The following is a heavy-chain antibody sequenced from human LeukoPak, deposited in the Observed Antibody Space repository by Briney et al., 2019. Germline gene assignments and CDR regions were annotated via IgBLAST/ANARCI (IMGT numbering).Heavy chain of an antibody. CDR3: ARDRTDIAVAGTLTYFDY. CDR1: GYSISSGYY. D-gene: IGHD6-19*01. J-gene: IGHJ4*02. Sequence: SEPLSLTCTVSGYSISSGYYWGWIRQPPGKGLEWIGSIYHSGSTYYNPSLKSRVTISVDTSKNQFSLKLSSVTAADTAVYYCARDRTDIAVAGTLTYFDYWGQGTLVTVSS. V-gene: IGHV4-38-2*02. CDR2: IYHSGST.